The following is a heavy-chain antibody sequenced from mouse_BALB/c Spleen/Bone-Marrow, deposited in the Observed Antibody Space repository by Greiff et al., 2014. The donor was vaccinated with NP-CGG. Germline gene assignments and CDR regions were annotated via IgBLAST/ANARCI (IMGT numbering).Heavy chain of an antibody. V-gene: IGHV3-5*02. J-gene: IGHJ2*01. CDR1: GISITTGNYR. CDR2: IYYSGTI. D-gene: IGHD2-4*01. CDR3: ARGAMITTGYFDY. Sequence: EVKLVESGPGLVKPSQTVSLTCTVTGISITTGNYRWSWIRQFPGNKLEWIGYIYYSGTITYNPFLTSRTTITRDTSKNQFFLEMNSLSAEDAATYCGARGAMITTGYFDYWGQGTTLTVSS.